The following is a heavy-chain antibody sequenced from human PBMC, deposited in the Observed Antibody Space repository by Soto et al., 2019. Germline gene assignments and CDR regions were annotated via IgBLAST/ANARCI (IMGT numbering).Heavy chain of an antibody. D-gene: IGHD2-2*01. V-gene: IGHV3-7*04. J-gene: IGHJ6*02. Sequence: EVQLVESGGGLVQPGGSLRLSCVASGFTFSNYWMTWVRQAPGRGMEWVANIKQDGSEKYYVDSVKGRFTISRDNANSLYLQIDSLRGVDTAVYYCARVMPPCPVVPASYYFYAMAVWGQGTTVTGSS. CDR3: ARVMPPCPVVPASYYFYAMAV. CDR1: GFTFSNYW. CDR2: IKQDGSEK.